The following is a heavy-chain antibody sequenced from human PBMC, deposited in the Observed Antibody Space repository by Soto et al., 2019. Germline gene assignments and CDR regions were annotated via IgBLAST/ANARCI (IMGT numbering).Heavy chain of an antibody. CDR3: ASAAGGGSGWYYFDY. CDR2: IIPIFGTA. D-gene: IGHD6-19*01. CDR1: GGTFSSYA. V-gene: IGHV1-69*13. Sequence: SVKVSCKASGGTFSSYAISWVRQAPGQGLEWMGGIIPIFGTANYAQKFQGRATITADESTSTAYMEMSSLRSEDTAVYYCASAAGGGSGWYYFDYWGQGTLVTVSS. J-gene: IGHJ4*02.